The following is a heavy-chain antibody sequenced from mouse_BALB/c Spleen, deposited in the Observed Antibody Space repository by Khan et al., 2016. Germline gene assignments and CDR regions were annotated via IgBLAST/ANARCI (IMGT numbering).Heavy chain of an antibody. CDR2: ISRSGGSYT. D-gene: IGHD1-1*01. CDR1: GFTFSSYA. Sequence: EVELVESGGGLVKPGGSLKHSCAASGFTFSSYAMSWVRQSPEKRLEWVAEISRSGGSYTYYRDTVTGRFTISRDNAKNTLYLGMSSLRSDDTAMYYAAMEGRYYGSNVYGMDFLGQGTSVTVSS. V-gene: IGHV5-9-4*01. J-gene: IGHJ4*01. CDR3: AMEGRYYGSNVYGMDF.